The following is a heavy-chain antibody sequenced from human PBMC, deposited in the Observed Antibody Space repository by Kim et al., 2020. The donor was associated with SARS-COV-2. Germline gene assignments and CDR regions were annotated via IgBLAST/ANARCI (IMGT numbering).Heavy chain of an antibody. CDR3: TTQRALGY. J-gene: IGHJ4*02. CDR2: DGGTK. V-gene: IGHV3-15*01. D-gene: IGHD6-25*01. Sequence: DGGTKEYGATVKGRLTISRDDSKNTLYLQMNSLKTEDTAVYDCTTQRALGYWGQGTLVTVSS.